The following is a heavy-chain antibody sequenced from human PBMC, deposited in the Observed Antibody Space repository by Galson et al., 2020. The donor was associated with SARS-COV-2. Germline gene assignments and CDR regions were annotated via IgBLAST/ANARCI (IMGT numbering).Heavy chain of an antibody. CDR2: ISLAGSKK. V-gene: IGHV3-30*18. Sequence: GGSLRLSCAASGFTFSNFGMHWVRQAPGKGLEWVAVISLAGSKKSSADSVRGRFSISRDTSKNTLSLQMTGLIAEDTAVYYCAKEGNWNADDMDVWGIGTAVIVSS. CDR1: GFTFSNFG. D-gene: IGHD1-20*01. CDR3: AKEGNWNADDMDV. J-gene: IGHJ6*03.